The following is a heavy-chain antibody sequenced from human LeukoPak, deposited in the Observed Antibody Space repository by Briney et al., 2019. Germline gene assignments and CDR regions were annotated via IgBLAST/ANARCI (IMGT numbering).Heavy chain of an antibody. CDR1: GFSFSTSG. V-gene: IGHV3-30*02. D-gene: IGHD7-27*01. J-gene: IGHJ4*02. Sequence: GGSLRLSCAASGFSFSTSGMHWIRQAPGKGLEWVAFIQSDGGNEYYADSVKGRFTISRDNSKNTVHLQMNSQRAEDTAMYYCMRDGAHWDLDYWGQGTLVTVSS. CDR3: MRDGAHWDLDY. CDR2: IQSDGGNE.